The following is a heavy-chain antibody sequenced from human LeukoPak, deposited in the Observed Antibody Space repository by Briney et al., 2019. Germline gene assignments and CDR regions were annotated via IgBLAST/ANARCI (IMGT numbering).Heavy chain of an antibody. D-gene: IGHD1-1*01. Sequence: SETLSLTCTVSGGSISSSSYYWGWIRQPPGKGLEWIGSIYYSGSTYYNPSLKSRVTISVDTSKNQFSLKLSSVTAADTAVYYCARFATNNWYFDYWGQGTLVTVSS. CDR2: IYYSGST. CDR1: GGSISSSSYY. CDR3: ARFATNNWYFDY. V-gene: IGHV4-39*01. J-gene: IGHJ4*02.